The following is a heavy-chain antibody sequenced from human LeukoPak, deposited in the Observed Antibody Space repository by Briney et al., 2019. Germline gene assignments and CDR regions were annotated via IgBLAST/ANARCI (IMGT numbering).Heavy chain of an antibody. D-gene: IGHD3-3*01. Sequence: SETLSLTCTVSGGSISSSSYYWGWIRQPPGKGLEWIGSIYHSGSTYYNPSLKSRVTISVDTSKNQFSLKLSSVTAADTAVYYCARGRKESYYDFWSGYPNYYYYMDVWGKGTTVTVSS. V-gene: IGHV4-39*07. J-gene: IGHJ6*03. CDR2: IYHSGST. CDR1: GGSISSSSYY. CDR3: ARGRKESYYDFWSGYPNYYYYMDV.